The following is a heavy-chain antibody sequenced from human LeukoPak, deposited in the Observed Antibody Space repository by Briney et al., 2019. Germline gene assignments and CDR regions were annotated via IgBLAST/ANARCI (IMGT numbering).Heavy chain of an antibody. V-gene: IGHV1-24*01. CDR1: GYTLTELS. CDR3: ATGPIAAADTLDH. J-gene: IGHJ4*02. CDR2: FDPEDGET. D-gene: IGHD6-13*01. Sequence: ASVKVSCKVSGYTLTELSMHWVRQAPGKGLEWVGGFDPEDGETIYAQKFQGRVTMTEDTSTDTACMELSSLRSEDTAVYYCATGPIAAADTLDHWGQGTLVTVSS.